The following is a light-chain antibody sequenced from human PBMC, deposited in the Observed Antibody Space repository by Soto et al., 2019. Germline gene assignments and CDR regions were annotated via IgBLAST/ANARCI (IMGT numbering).Light chain of an antibody. J-gene: IGLJ1*01. Sequence: QSALTQPPSASGSLGQSVAISCTGTSNDVGATDYVSWYQHHSGKAPKLLLYEVNKRPSGVPDRFSGSKSGNTASLTVSVLQADDEADYYCISHAGTSNVLGTGTKLTVL. CDR3: ISHAGTSNV. CDR1: SNDVGATDY. CDR2: EVN. V-gene: IGLV2-8*01.